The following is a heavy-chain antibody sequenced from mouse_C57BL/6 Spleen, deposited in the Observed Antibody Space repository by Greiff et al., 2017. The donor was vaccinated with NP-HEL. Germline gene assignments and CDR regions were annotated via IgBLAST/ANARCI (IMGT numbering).Heavy chain of an antibody. V-gene: IGHV3-6*01. CDR3: ARGDDYNAMDY. J-gene: IGHJ4*01. CDR2: ISYDGSN. Sequence: EVQVVESGPGLVKPSQSLSLTCSVTGYSITSGYYWNWIRQFPGNKLEWMGYISYDGSNNYNPSLKNRISITRDTSKNQFFLKLNSVTTEDTATYYCARGDDYNAMDYWGQGTSVTVSS. CDR1: GYSITSGYY.